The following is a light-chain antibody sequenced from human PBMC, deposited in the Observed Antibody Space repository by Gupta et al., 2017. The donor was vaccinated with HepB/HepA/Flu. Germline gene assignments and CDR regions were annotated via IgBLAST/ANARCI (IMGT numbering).Light chain of an antibody. CDR1: QSFLHSDGKTC. V-gene: IGKV2D-29*01. CDR3: MQSKHLPWT. J-gene: IGKJ1*01. Sequence: DTVMTQTPLSLSVTTGQPASISCKSSQSFLHSDGKTCLYWFMQRPGQPPHLLIYEVSNRFSGVPDRFSGSGSGTDFTLKISRVEAEDVGVYYCMQSKHLPWTFGQGTKVEIK. CDR2: EVS.